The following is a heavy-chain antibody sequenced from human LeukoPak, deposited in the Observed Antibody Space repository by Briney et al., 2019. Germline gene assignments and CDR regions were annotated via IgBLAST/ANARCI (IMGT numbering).Heavy chain of an antibody. CDR3: ARVKSYYFDY. V-gene: IGHV4-30-4*02. D-gene: IGHD4-23*01. Sequence: SETLSLTCTVSGGSISSGDYYWRWIRQPPGKGLEWIGYIYYSGSTYYNPSLKSRVTISVDTSKNQFSLKLSSVTAADTAVYYCARVKSYYFDYWGQGTLVTVSS. CDR1: GGSISSGDYY. J-gene: IGHJ4*02. CDR2: IYYSGST.